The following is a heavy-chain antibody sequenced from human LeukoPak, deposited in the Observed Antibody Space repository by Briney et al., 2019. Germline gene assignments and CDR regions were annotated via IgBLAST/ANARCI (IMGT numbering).Heavy chain of an antibody. V-gene: IGHV4-61*08. CDR3: ARSSPTWDLDY. D-gene: IGHD1-26*01. Sequence: ASQTLSLTCAVSGGSISSGGYSWSWIRQPPGKGLEYIGWIHYSGRTTYNPSIKNRVTISVDMSKNQFSLKLSSVTAADTAIYYCARSSPTWDLDYWGQGTLVTVSS. J-gene: IGHJ4*02. CDR1: GGSISSGGYS. CDR2: IHYSGRT.